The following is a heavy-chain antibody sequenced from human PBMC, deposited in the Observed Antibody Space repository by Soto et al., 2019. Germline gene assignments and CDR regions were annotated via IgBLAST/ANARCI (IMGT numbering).Heavy chain of an antibody. CDR2: MKQDGSEK. V-gene: IGHV3-7*01. CDR3: ARGGIQTYDDFWSGYPQFHY. D-gene: IGHD3-3*01. J-gene: IGHJ4*02. CDR1: GFTFSSYW. Sequence: GGSLRLSCAASGFTFSSYWMSWVRQAPGKGLEWVANMKQDGSEKYYVDSGKGRFTISRDNAKNSLYLQMNSLRAEDTAVYYCARGGIQTYDDFWSGYPQFHYWGQGSLATVSS.